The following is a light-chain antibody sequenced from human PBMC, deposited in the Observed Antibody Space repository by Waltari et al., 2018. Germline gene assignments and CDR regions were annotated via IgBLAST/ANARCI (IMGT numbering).Light chain of an antibody. J-gene: IGKJ4*01. CDR1: QSVDAH. CDR3: QQRTSWPRLT. CDR2: DAS. Sequence: EIVLTQTPATLSLSPGERATLSCRASQSVDAHLAWYQQKPGQAPRLLIYDASNRATGTPARFSGSGSGTDFTLTINSLEPEDFAVYYCQQRTSWPRLTFGGGTKVEIK. V-gene: IGKV3-11*01.